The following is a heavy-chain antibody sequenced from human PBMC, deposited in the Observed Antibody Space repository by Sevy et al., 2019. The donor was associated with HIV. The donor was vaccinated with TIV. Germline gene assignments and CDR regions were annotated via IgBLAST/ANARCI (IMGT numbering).Heavy chain of an antibody. D-gene: IGHD3-10*01. J-gene: IGHJ3*02. CDR1: GFTFSSYG. Sequence: GGSLRLSCAASGFTFSSYGMHWVRQAPGKGLEWVAVISYDGSNKYYADSVKGRFTISRDNSKNPLYLQMNSLRAEDTAVYYCAKDDYGSGSYYMGSGAFDIWGQGTMVTVSS. V-gene: IGHV3-30*18. CDR3: AKDDYGSGSYYMGSGAFDI. CDR2: ISYDGSNK.